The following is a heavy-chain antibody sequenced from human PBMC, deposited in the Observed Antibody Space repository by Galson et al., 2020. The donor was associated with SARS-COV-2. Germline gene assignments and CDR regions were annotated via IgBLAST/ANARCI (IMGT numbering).Heavy chain of an antibody. J-gene: IGHJ4*02. CDR2: MNPNSGNI. Sequence: ASVKVSCKASGYTFTSYDIHWVRQATGQGLEWMGWMNPNSGNIGYGQQFQGRVIFTTNTSINTAYMELSSLRSEDTAVYYCARGRSIYCYGDFEYWGQGTLVTVSS. D-gene: IGHD4-17*01. CDR3: ARGRSIYCYGDFEY. V-gene: IGHV1-8*03. CDR1: GYTFTSYD.